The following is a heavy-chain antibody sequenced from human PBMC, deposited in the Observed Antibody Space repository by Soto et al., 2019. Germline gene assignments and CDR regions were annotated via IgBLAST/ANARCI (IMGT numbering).Heavy chain of an antibody. J-gene: IGHJ5*02. V-gene: IGHV1-18*01. CDR3: AREGGLWYSGSYWFDP. CDR2: ISAYNGNT. D-gene: IGHD6-6*01. CDR1: GYTFTSYG. Sequence: GASVKVSCKASGYTFTSYGISWVRQAPGQGLEWMGWISAYNGNTNYAQKLQGRVTMTTDTSTSTAYMELRSLRSDDTAVYYCAREGGLWYSGSYWFDPWGQGTLVTVSS.